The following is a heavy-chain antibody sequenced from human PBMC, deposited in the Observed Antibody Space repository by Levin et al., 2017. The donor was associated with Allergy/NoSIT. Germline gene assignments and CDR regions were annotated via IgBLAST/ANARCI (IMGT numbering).Heavy chain of an antibody. V-gene: IGHV3-74*01. CDR1: GFTFSTYW. J-gene: IGHJ4*02. CDR3: ARDQGGLGPTTFDY. Sequence: GGSLRLSCTVSGFTFSTYWMHWVRQVPGKGLVWVSRISSDGTGTKYADPVKGRFTISRDDAKNTLYLQMNSLRAEDTALYYCARDQGGLGPTTFDYWGQGILVTVSS. D-gene: IGHD1-26*01. CDR2: ISSDGTGT.